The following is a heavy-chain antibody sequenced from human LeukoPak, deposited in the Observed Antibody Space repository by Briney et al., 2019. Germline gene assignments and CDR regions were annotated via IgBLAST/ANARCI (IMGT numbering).Heavy chain of an antibody. CDR2: LNTDGSST. CDR1: GFTFNTYW. J-gene: IGHJ4*02. Sequence: GGSLRLSCAASGFTFNTYWMHWVRHAPGKGLVWVSRLNTDGSSTSYADSVKGRFTISRDNAKNTLYLQMKSLRAEDTAVYYCARDRKNYYDSSAYYQLDYWGQGTLVTVSS. CDR3: ARDRKNYYDSSAYYQLDY. D-gene: IGHD3-22*01. V-gene: IGHV3-74*01.